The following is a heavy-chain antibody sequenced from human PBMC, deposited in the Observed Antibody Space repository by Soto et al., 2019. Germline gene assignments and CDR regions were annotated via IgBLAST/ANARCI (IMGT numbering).Heavy chain of an antibody. CDR3: ASWTGGATIDRGERFDY. Sequence: EVQLVESGGGLVKPGGSPRLSCAASGFTFSSYSMNWVRQAPGKGLEWVSSISSSSSYIYYADSVKGRFTISRDNAKNSLYLQMNSLRAEDTAVYYCASWTGGATIDRGERFDYWGQGTLVTVSS. D-gene: IGHD5-12*01. V-gene: IGHV3-21*01. CDR2: ISSSSSYI. CDR1: GFTFSSYS. J-gene: IGHJ4*02.